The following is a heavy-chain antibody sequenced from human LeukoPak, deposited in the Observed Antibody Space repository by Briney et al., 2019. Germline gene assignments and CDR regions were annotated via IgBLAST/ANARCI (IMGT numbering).Heavy chain of an antibody. CDR2: ISSGSSTM. CDR3: VRERGFRGSYYYDH. CDR1: GFMYSGFD. D-gene: IGHD1-26*01. V-gene: IGHV3-48*02. J-gene: IGHJ4*02. Sequence: GGSLRLSCAASGFMYSGFDMSWVRQAPGKGLEWVSYISSGSSTMYYAESVKGRFTISRDNAKTPLFLQMNGLRDEDTAVYYCVRERGFRGSYYYDHRGQGALVTVSS.